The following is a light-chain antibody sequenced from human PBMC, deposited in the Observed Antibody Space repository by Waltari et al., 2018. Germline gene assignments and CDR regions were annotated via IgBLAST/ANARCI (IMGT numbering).Light chain of an antibody. V-gene: IGLV4-69*01. CDR3: QTWGTGIHVV. CDR1: SGHSSYA. CDR2: LNSDGSH. J-gene: IGLJ2*01. Sequence: QLVLTQSPSASASLGASVKLTCTLSSGHSSYAIAWHQQQPEKGPRYLMKLNSDGSHSKGDGIPDLFSGSSSGAERYLTISSLQSGDEADYYCQTWGTGIHVVFGGGTKLTVL.